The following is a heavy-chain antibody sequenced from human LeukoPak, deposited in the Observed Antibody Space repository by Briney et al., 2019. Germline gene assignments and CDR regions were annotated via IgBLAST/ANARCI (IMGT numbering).Heavy chain of an antibody. CDR3: AKGPQVGSGYHPDY. Sequence: GGSLRLSCAASGFTFSSYSMSWVRQAPGKGLEWVSVISGSGGSTYYADTAKGRFTISRDNSKDTLYVQMNSLRAEDTAVYYCAKGPQVGSGYHPDYWGQGTLVTVS. V-gene: IGHV3-23*01. J-gene: IGHJ4*02. CDR1: GFTFSSYS. D-gene: IGHD3-22*01. CDR2: ISGSGGST.